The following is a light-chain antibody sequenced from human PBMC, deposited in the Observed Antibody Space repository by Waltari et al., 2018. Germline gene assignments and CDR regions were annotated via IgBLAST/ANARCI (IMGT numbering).Light chain of an antibody. V-gene: IGKV3-20*01. CDR2: DAS. Sequence: FELTQSPGTLSLSPGERVILSCRASQSVSSNYLAWYQQKPGQAPRLLIYDASNRATGIADRFSGSASGTDFTLTISRLEPEDVAVYYCQQYGRSPWTFGQGTKVEIK. CDR1: QSVSSNY. CDR3: QQYGRSPWT. J-gene: IGKJ1*01.